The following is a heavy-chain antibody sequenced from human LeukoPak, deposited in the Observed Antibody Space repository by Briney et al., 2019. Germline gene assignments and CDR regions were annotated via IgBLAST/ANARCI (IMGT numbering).Heavy chain of an antibody. CDR3: AKDQDREFYDLWSGLSAFDI. J-gene: IGHJ3*02. V-gene: IGHV3-23*01. CDR1: GFTFSSYA. CDR2: ISGSGGST. Sequence: TGGSLRLSCAASGFTFSSYAMSWVRQAPGKGLEWVSAISGSGGSTYYADSVKGRFTISRDNSKNTLYLQMNSLRAEDTAVYYCAKDQDREFYDLWSGLSAFDIWGQGTMVTVSS. D-gene: IGHD3-3*01.